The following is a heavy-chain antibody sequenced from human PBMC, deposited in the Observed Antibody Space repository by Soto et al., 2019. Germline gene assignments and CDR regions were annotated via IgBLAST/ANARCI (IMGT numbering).Heavy chain of an antibody. CDR2: IIPIFGTA. CDR3: ARVTQDDYYYYYGMDV. CDR1: GGAFSSYA. J-gene: IGHJ6*02. D-gene: IGHD1-20*01. Sequence: SVKVSCKASGGAFSSYAISWVRQAPGQGLEWMGGIIPIFGTANYAQKFQGRVTITADESTSTAYMELSSLRSEDTAVYYCARVTQDDYYYYYGMDVWGQGTTVTVSS. V-gene: IGHV1-69*13.